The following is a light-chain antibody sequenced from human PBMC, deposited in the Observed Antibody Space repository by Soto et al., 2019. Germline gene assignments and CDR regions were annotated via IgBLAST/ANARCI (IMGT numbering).Light chain of an antibody. CDR1: QSISTY. V-gene: IGKV1-39*01. J-gene: IGKJ5*01. CDR3: QQSYMDPIT. CDR2: DAS. Sequence: DIQMTQSPSPLSASLANRVTITCRASQSISTYLNWYQKKPGKAPNLLIYDASRLQSGVPSRFSGSGGGTDFTLSISSVQPEDFATYFCQQSYMDPITFGQGTRREIK.